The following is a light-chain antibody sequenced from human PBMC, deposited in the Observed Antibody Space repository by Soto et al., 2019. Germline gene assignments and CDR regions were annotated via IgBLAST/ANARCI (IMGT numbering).Light chain of an antibody. CDR1: QSVSSY. V-gene: IGKV3-11*01. Sequence: EIVLTQSPATLSLSPGERATLSCRASQSVSSYLAWYQQKPGQAPRLLIYDASNRATGIPARFSGSGSGTAFTLTISSLRPDDFAVYYCQQSSNCPPTFGGGPKVQIK. CDR3: QQSSNCPPT. J-gene: IGKJ4*01. CDR2: DAS.